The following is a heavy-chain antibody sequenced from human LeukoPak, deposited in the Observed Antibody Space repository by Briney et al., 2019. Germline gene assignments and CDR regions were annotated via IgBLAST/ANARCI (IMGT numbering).Heavy chain of an antibody. V-gene: IGHV4-59*01. D-gene: IGHD3-22*01. Sequence: SETLSLTCTVSGGSISSYYWSWIRQPPGKGLEWIGYIHYSGSTNYNPSLKSRLTISVETSKNQFSLKLSSVTAADTAVYYCASQDPYYYDSSGFNAPHFDYWGQGTLVTVSS. J-gene: IGHJ4*02. CDR2: IHYSGST. CDR3: ASQDPYYYDSSGFNAPHFDY. CDR1: GGSISSYY.